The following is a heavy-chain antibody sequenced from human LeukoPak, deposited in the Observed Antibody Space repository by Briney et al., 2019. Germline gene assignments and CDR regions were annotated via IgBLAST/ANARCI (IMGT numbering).Heavy chain of an antibody. J-gene: IGHJ4*02. D-gene: IGHD3-10*01. CDR3: ALITMVRGPPEIDY. V-gene: IGHV1-2*06. Sequence: GASVKVSCKASGGTFSSYAISWVRQAPGQGLEWMGRINPNSGGTNYAQKFQGRVTMTRDTSISTAYMELSRLRSDDTAVYYCALITMVRGPPEIDYWGQGTLVTVSS. CDR2: INPNSGGT. CDR1: GGTFSSYA.